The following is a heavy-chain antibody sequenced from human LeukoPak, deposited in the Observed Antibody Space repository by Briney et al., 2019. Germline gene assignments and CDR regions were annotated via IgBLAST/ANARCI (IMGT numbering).Heavy chain of an antibody. Sequence: GGSLRLSCAASGFTFSNYGLHWVRQAPGKGLEWVAFIRSDGSTKYYADSVKGRFTISRDNSKNTLYLQMNSLRAEDTAVYYCALGDSSSWLFDYWGQGTLVTVSS. V-gene: IGHV3-30*02. CDR3: ALGDSSSWLFDY. CDR2: IRSDGSTK. CDR1: GFTFSNYG. D-gene: IGHD6-13*01. J-gene: IGHJ4*02.